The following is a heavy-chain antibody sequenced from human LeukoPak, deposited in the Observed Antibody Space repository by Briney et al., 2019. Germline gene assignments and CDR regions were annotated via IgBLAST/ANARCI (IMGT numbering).Heavy chain of an antibody. CDR1: GIPLSSYG. D-gene: IGHD5-18*01. V-gene: IGHV3-30*18. Sequence: GGALKLPCAASGIPLSSYGMHWVRPAPGKGPEWIDVISYDGSKIYYAGAVKGRFTISRDNSMNTLYLQMNSLRAGASAEYYCANDWGYSYGFDYWGQGTLVTVSS. J-gene: IGHJ4*02. CDR2: ISYDGSKI. CDR3: ANDWGYSYGFDY.